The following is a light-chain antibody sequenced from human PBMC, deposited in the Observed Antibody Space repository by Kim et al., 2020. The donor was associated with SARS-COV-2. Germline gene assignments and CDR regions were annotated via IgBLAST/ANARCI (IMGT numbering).Light chain of an antibody. CDR3: QQYYTTTLT. Sequence: DIVMTQSPDSLAVSLGERATINCKSSQSVLYSSNNKNYLAWYQQKPGQPPNLLISWASTRESGVPDRFSGSGSGTDFTLTISSLQAEDVAVYYCQQYYTTTLTFGGGTKVDIK. CDR1: QSVLYSSNNKNY. V-gene: IGKV4-1*01. CDR2: WAS. J-gene: IGKJ4*01.